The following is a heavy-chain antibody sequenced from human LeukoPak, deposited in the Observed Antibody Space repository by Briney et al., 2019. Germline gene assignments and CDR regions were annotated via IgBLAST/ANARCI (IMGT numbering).Heavy chain of an antibody. V-gene: IGHV4-30-4*08. CDR1: GGSISSGDYY. J-gene: IGHJ4*02. CDR2: IYYSGST. D-gene: IGHD3-3*01. Sequence: SQTLSLTCTVSGGSISSGDYYWSWIRQPPGKGLEWIGYIYYSGSTYYNPSLKSRVTISVDTSKNQFSLKLSSLTAADTAVYYCARVRRFLEWSYYFDYWGQGTLVTVSS. CDR3: ARVRRFLEWSYYFDY.